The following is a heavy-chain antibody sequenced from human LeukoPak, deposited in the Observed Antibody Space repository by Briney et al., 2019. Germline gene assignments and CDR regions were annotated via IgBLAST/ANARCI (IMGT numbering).Heavy chain of an antibody. V-gene: IGHV3-74*01. D-gene: IGHD1-26*01. Sequence: GGSLRLSCAASGFTFTSYWMHWVRQAPGKGLVWVSRINSDGGSTNYADSVKGRFTISRDNAKNTLFLQMNSLRAEDTAVYYCARAQVGATPPYVDYWGQGTLVTVSS. CDR3: ARAQVGATPPYVDY. CDR2: INSDGGST. J-gene: IGHJ4*02. CDR1: GFTFTSYW.